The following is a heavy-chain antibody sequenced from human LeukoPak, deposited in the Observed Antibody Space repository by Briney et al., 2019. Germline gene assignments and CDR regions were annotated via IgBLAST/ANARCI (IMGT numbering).Heavy chain of an antibody. CDR1: GGSFTFTSHA. CDR3: AGFFYDNSGDAFDI. V-gene: IGHV1-69*13. Sequence: SVKVFWKASGGSFTFTSHAISWVRQAPGQGLEWMGGLIPIYGSANYAQKFQGRVTITSDESTRTVYMELSSLRPEDSAVHYCAGFFYDNSGDAFDIWGQGTMVTVSS. J-gene: IGHJ3*02. D-gene: IGHD3-22*01. CDR2: LIPIYGSA.